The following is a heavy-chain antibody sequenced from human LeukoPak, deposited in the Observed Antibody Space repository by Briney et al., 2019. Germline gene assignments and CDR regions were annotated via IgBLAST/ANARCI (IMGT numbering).Heavy chain of an antibody. Sequence: SETLSLTCTVSGGSISSYYWSWIRQPPGKGLEWIGEINHSGSTNFNPSLKSRVTISVDTSKNQFSLELSSVTAADTAVYYCARHLTPSAACSGGSCYLLGVWGQGTMVTVSS. V-gene: IGHV4-34*01. D-gene: IGHD2-15*01. CDR3: ARHLTPSAACSGGSCYLLGV. CDR2: INHSGST. CDR1: GGSISSYY. J-gene: IGHJ3*01.